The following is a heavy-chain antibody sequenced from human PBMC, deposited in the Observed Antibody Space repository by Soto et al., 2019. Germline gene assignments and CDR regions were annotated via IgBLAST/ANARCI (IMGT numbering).Heavy chain of an antibody. CDR1: GFTFSSYG. CDR3: ARDREQWLVGYYFDY. J-gene: IGHJ4*02. V-gene: IGHV3-33*01. CDR2: IWYDGSNK. Sequence: LRLSCAASGFTFSSYGMHWVRQAPGKGLEWVAVIWYDGSNKYYADSVKGRFTISRDNSKNTLYLQMNSLRAEDTAVYYCARDREQWLVGYYFDYWGQGTLVTVSS. D-gene: IGHD6-19*01.